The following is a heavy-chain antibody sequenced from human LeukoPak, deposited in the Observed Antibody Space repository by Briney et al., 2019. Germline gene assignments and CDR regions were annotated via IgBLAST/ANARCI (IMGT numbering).Heavy chain of an antibody. Sequence: SETLSLTCTVSGDSISDYYWSWIQQPPGKGLEWIGYIYYTGTTNYNPSLKGRVTISVDTSENQFSLKLTSVTAADTAVYYCARGHRGLGYWGQGTLVSVSS. CDR1: GDSISDYY. CDR3: ARGHRGLGY. CDR2: IYYTGTT. J-gene: IGHJ4*02. V-gene: IGHV4-59*01.